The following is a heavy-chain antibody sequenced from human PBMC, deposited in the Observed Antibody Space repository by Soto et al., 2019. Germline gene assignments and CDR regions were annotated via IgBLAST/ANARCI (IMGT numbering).Heavy chain of an antibody. V-gene: IGHV1-46*01. D-gene: IGHD3-22*01. Sequence: QVQLVQSGAESKTPGASVKVSCKASQYNFTNYCMHWVRQAPGQGLEWMGVINPSGGSTKYAQRFRGRVTMTRDTSTNTVYMDLRSLRPEDTAVYFCARALYDTDSVPVGAESRYYVMDVWGRGTTVTVSS. CDR1: QYNFTNYC. J-gene: IGHJ6*02. CDR3: ARALYDTDSVPVGAESRYYVMDV. CDR2: INPSGGST.